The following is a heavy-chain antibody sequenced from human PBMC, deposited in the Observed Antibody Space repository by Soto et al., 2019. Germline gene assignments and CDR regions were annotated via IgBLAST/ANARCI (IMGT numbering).Heavy chain of an antibody. CDR3: TTGSPSYPRGEFDY. J-gene: IGHJ4*02. CDR1: GFPFSNAW. Sequence: PGGSLSLSCAASGFPFSNAWMNRVRQAPGKGLEWVGRIKSKTDGGTTDYAAPVKGRFTISRDDSKNTLYLQMNSLKTEDTAVYYCTTGSPSYPRGEFDYWGQGTLVTVSS. CDR2: IKSKTDGGTT. D-gene: IGHD2-15*01. V-gene: IGHV3-15*07.